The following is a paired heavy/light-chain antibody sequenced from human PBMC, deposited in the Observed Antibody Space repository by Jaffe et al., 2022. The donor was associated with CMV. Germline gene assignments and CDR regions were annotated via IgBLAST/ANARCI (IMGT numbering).Heavy chain of an antibody. V-gene: IGHV2-5*01. Sequence: QITLKESGPTLVKPTQTLTLTCTFSGFSFSRSGEGVGWIRQPPGKALEWLALIYWNDDKSYSPSLKTRLTVKKDSSKNQVVLTMTNMGPVDTATYYCAHSRPRDSERAFHMWGQGTMVTVSS. J-gene: IGHJ3*02. CDR3: AHSRPRDSERAFHM. D-gene: IGHD4-4*01. CDR1: GFSFSRSGEG. CDR2: IYWNDDK.
Light chain of an antibody. CDR1: NIGLKS. CDR2: YDS. J-gene: IGLJ2*01. Sequence: SYVVTQPPSVSVAPGKTARITCGGNNIGLKSVHWSQQKPGQAPVVVIYYDSDRPSGIPERFSGSNSGNTATLTISRVEAGDEADYYCEVWDSSNNHPVFGGGTKLTVL. V-gene: IGLV3-21*04. CDR3: EVWDSSNNHPV.